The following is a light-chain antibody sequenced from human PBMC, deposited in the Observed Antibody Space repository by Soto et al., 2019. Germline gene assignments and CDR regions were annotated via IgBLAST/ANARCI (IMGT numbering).Light chain of an antibody. V-gene: IGLV2-14*01. J-gene: IGLJ1*01. Sequence: QSALTQPASVSGSPGQSITISCTGTSSDVGGYNYVSWYQQHPGKAPKLMIYEVSNRPSGVSTRFSGSKSGNTASLTISGLQAEDEADYYCSSSTSSSPLVVFGTGTKLTVL. CDR3: SSSTSSSPLVV. CDR1: SSDVGGYNY. CDR2: EVS.